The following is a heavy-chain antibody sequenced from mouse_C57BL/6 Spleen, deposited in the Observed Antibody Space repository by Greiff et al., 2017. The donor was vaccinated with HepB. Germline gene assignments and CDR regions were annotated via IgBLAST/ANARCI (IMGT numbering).Heavy chain of an antibody. CDR2: IYPGSGST. Sequence: VQLQQPGAELVKPGASVKMSCKASGYTFTSYWITWVQQRPGQGLEWIGDIYPGSGSTNYNEKFKSKATLTVDTASSTAYMQLSSLTSEDSAVSYCARASSNRYAMDYWGQGTSVTVSS. D-gene: IGHD2-5*01. CDR3: ARASSNRYAMDY. CDR1: GYTFTSYW. V-gene: IGHV1-55*01. J-gene: IGHJ4*01.